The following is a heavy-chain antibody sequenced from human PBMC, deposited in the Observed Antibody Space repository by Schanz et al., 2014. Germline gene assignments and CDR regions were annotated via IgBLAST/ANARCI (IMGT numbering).Heavy chain of an antibody. Sequence: QVQLVQSGAAVKRPGASVKVSCKASGYTFTDNFLHWVRQAPGQGLEWLGWIDPNGGATNHAQMLQGRVTMTRDTSISTAYMELSGLTSDDTAVYFCARDPYGKNSGDFDYWGQGTLVTVSS. V-gene: IGHV1-2*02. D-gene: IGHD4-17*01. CDR2: IDPNGGAT. J-gene: IGHJ4*02. CDR3: ARDPYGKNSGDFDY. CDR1: GYTFTDNF.